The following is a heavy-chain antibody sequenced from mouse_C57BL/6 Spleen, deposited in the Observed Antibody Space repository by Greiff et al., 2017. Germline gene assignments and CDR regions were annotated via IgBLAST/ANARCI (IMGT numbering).Heavy chain of an antibody. CDR3: ARSFITTVVALDY. CDR1: GFTFTSYW. V-gene: IGHV1-72*01. Sequence: QVQLKQPGAELVKPGASVKLSCKASGFTFTSYWMHWVKQRPGRGLEWIGRIDPNSGGTKYNEKFKSKATLTVDKPSSTAYMQLSSLTSEDSAVYYCARSFITTVVALDYWGQGTTLTVSS. J-gene: IGHJ2*01. D-gene: IGHD1-1*01. CDR2: IDPNSGGT.